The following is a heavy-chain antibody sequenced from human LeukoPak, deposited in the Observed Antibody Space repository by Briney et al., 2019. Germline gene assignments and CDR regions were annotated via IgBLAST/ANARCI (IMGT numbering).Heavy chain of an antibody. J-gene: IGHJ4*02. CDR1: GFTFSDYY. D-gene: IGHD3-10*01. CDR3: ARLIAVRGVITRAFYFDY. V-gene: IGHV3-11*01. CDR2: ISSSGSTI. Sequence: GGSLRLSCAASGFTFSDYYMSWIRQAPGKGLEWVSYISSSGSTIYYADSVKGRFTISRDNAKNSLYLQMNSLRAEDTAVYYCARLIAVRGVITRAFYFDYWGQGTLVTVSS.